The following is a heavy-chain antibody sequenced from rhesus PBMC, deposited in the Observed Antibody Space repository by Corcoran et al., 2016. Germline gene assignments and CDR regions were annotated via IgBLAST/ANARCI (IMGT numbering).Heavy chain of an antibody. D-gene: IGHD6-31*01. CDR2: IYGSSTST. CDR3: AREGRLGGLDS. Sequence: QVQLQESGPGVVTPSATLSLTCAVSGGSISDGYRWRWLRQPPGKGLEWIGYIYGSSTSTNYNPSLKSRVTISKDTSKNQVSLKLSSVTAADTAVYYCAREGRLGGLDSWGQGVVVTVSS. CDR1: GGSISDGYR. V-gene: IGHV4S10*01. J-gene: IGHJ6*01.